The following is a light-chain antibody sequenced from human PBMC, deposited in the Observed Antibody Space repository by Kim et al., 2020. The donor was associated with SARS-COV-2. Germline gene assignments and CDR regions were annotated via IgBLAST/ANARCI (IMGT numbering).Light chain of an antibody. J-gene: IGKJ2*01. CDR1: QSISNH. Sequence: DIQMTQSPSSLSASVGDRVTITCRASQSISNHLNWFQQKPGKPPKVLIYDASTLQSGVPSGFSGTGSGTDFTLTISSLQPEDFATYYCQQSHTTPYTFGQGTKLEI. CDR2: DAS. V-gene: IGKV1-39*01. CDR3: QQSHTTPYT.